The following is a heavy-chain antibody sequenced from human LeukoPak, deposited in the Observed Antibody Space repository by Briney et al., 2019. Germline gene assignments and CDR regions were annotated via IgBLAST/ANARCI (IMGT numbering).Heavy chain of an antibody. CDR3: ARNGYCSSTSCFYYMDV. V-gene: IGHV4-34*01. CDR1: GGSFSGYY. J-gene: IGHJ6*03. Sequence: SETLSLTCAVYGGSFSGYYWSWIRQPPGKGLEWIGEINHSGSTNYNPSLKSRVTISVDTSKNQFSLKLSSVTAADTAVYYCARNGYCSSTSCFYYMDVWGKGTTVTVSS. D-gene: IGHD2-2*01. CDR2: INHSGST.